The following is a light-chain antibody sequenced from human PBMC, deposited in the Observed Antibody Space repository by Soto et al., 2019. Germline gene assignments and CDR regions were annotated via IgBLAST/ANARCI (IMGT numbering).Light chain of an antibody. CDR3: CSYAGYTTYV. J-gene: IGLJ1*01. V-gene: IGLV2-23*01. CDR1: SRDIWTYDL. Sequence: QSVLIQPASLSGSPRESITISCTETSRDIWTYDLVSWYHQHPGKWPKGIIYEAIKRPSGVSSRFSGSKSGTTASLTISGLQAEDEADYYCCSYAGYTTYVFGSGTKVTVL. CDR2: EAI.